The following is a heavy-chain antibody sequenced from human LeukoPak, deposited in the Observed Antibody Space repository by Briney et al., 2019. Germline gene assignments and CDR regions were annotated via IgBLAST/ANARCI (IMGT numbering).Heavy chain of an antibody. Sequence: SVKVSCKASGGTFSSYAISWVRQAPGQGLEWMGGIIPIFGTANYAQKFQGRVTITADESTSTAYMELSSLRSEDTAVYYCARDYRRNRGYYYGMDVWGQGTTVTVSS. CDR1: GGTFSSYA. CDR3: ARDYRRNRGYYYGMDV. CDR2: IIPIFGTA. J-gene: IGHJ6*02. D-gene: IGHD3-16*02. V-gene: IGHV1-69*13.